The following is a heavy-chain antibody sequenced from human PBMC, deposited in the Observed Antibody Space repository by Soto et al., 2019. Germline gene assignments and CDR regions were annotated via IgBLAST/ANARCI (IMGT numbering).Heavy chain of an antibody. J-gene: IGHJ4*02. CDR1: SGSSSGNY. Sequence: SETLSLACAVYSGSSSGNYWSWIRQPPGKGLEWIGEINHSGSTNYNPSLKSRVTISVDTSKNQFSLILSSVTAADTAVFYCARGPLSMVRGVITLNYYFDYWGQGTLVTVSS. D-gene: IGHD3-10*01. CDR3: ARGPLSMVRGVITLNYYFDY. CDR2: INHSGST. V-gene: IGHV4-34*01.